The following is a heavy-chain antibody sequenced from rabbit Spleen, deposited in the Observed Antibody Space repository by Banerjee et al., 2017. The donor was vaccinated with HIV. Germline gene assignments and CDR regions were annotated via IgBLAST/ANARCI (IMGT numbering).Heavy chain of an antibody. J-gene: IGHJ4*01. Sequence: HLKESGGGLVQPGGSLKLSCTASGFTLSNHYMNWVRQAPGKGLEWIGYIDPVFGITYYANWVNGRFSISRENAQNTVFLQMTSLTAADTATYFCARDGAGGSYFALWGPGTLVTVS. CDR2: IDPVFGIT. D-gene: IGHD8-1*01. CDR3: ARDGAGGSYFAL. CDR1: GFTLSNHY. V-gene: IGHV1S7*01.